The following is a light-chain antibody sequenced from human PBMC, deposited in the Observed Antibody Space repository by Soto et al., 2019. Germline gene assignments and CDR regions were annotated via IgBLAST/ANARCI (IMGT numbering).Light chain of an antibody. CDR3: QQYKA. Sequence: DIVLTQSPSTLSASVGDNITITCRASQSLSSYLAWYQQKPGRAPKLLIFDASSLERGVPSRFSGSGSGTEFRLTISSLQPDDFATYYCQQYKAFGQGTKVDI. J-gene: IGKJ1*01. V-gene: IGKV1-5*01. CDR1: QSLSSY. CDR2: DAS.